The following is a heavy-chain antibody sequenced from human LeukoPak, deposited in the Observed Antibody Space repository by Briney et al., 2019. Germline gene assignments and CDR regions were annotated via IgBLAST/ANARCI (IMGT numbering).Heavy chain of an antibody. Sequence: PGGSLRLSCAASGFTFSSYAMSWVRQAPGKGLEWVSAISGGGDGTYFADSVKGRFTISRDNSKNTLYLQMNSLRAEDTAVYYCAKGAKYSDYWGQGTLVTVSS. CDR1: GFTFSSYA. CDR3: AKGAKYSDY. CDR2: ISGGGDGT. V-gene: IGHV3-23*01. D-gene: IGHD3-16*01. J-gene: IGHJ4*02.